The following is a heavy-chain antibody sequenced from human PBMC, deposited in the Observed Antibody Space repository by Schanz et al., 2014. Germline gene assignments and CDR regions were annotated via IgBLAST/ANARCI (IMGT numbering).Heavy chain of an antibody. CDR3: ATMWGYCTATACQILGVLDV. D-gene: IGHD2-8*02. CDR2: ISTFRNEDT. V-gene: IGHV1-18*01. J-gene: IGHJ3*01. CDR1: GYAFTTYG. Sequence: QVQLVQSGAEVKKPGASVRVSCKVSGYAFTTYGISWVRQAPGQGPEFMGWISTFRNEDTKSAQRFQGRLTMTTDTSTSAAYMELRSQRSDDTARYYCATMWGYCTATACQILGVLDVWGQGTMVTVSS.